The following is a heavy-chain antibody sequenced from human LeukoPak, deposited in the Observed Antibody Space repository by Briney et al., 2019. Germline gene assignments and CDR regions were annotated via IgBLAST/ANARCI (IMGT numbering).Heavy chain of an antibody. CDR3: AARKDPCPFDH. Sequence: GASVKVSCKASGYTFTNYYMHWVRRAPGQGLEWMGWINPNSGDTNYAQKFQGRVTMTRDMSMTTAYLELTDLRSDDTAVYYCAARKDPCPFDHWGQGTLITVSS. D-gene: IGHD1-14*01. V-gene: IGHV1-2*02. CDR1: GYTFTNYY. CDR2: INPNSGDT. J-gene: IGHJ4*02.